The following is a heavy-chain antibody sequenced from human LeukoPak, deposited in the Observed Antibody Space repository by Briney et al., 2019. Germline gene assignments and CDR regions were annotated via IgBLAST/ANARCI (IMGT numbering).Heavy chain of an antibody. Sequence: GGSLRLSCAASGFTFSNAWMSWVRQAPGKGLEWVGRIKSKTDGGTTDYAAPVKGRFTISRDDSKNTLYLQMNSLKTEDTAVYYCTGDYYDSSGYLIDYLDYWGQGTLVTVSS. CDR3: TGDYYDSSGYLIDYLDY. CDR2: IKSKTDGGTT. CDR1: GFTFSNAW. D-gene: IGHD3-22*01. J-gene: IGHJ4*02. V-gene: IGHV3-15*01.